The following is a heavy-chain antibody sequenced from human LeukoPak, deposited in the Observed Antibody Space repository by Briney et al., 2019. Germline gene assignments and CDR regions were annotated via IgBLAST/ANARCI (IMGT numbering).Heavy chain of an antibody. CDR2: ISTGSGTI. D-gene: IGHD6-13*01. CDR1: GITFSSYT. Sequence: GGSLRLSCAASGITFSSYTMNWVRQAPGKGLQWISSISTGSGTIYYADSVKGRFTTSRDNAKNSLYLQMNSLRAEDTAVYYCAKIATPATGDYWGQGTLVTVSS. CDR3: AKIATPATGDY. J-gene: IGHJ4*02. V-gene: IGHV3-48*01.